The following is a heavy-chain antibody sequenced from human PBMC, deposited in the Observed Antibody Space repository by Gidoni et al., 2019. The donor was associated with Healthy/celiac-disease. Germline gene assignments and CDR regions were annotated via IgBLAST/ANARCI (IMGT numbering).Heavy chain of an antibody. V-gene: IGHV1-69*01. CDR1: GGTFSSYA. CDR2: IIPIFATA. Sequence: QVQLVQSGAEVKKPGSSVKVSCKASGGTFSSYAISWVRPAPGQGLEWMGVIIPIFATANYAQKFQGRVTITADESTSTAYMELSSLRSEDTAVYYCARGGIVVVPASAMDYYGMDVWGQGTTVTVSS. D-gene: IGHD2-2*01. CDR3: ARGGIVVVPASAMDYYGMDV. J-gene: IGHJ6*02.